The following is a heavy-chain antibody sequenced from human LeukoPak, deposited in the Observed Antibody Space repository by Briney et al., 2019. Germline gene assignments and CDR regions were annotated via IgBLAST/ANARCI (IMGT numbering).Heavy chain of an antibody. J-gene: IGHJ5*02. CDR3: ARVTAYSSFDP. Sequence: SETLSLTCAVYGGSFIGYYWSWIRQPPGKGLEWIVEINHSGSTNYNPSLKSRVTISVDTSKNQFSLKLSSVTAADTAVYYCARVTAYSSFDPWGQGTLVTVSS. V-gene: IGHV4-34*01. D-gene: IGHD6-13*01. CDR1: GGSFIGYY. CDR2: INHSGST.